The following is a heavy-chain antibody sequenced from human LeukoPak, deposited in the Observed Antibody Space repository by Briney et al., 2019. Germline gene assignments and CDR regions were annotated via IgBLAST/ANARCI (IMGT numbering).Heavy chain of an antibody. CDR1: GGTFSSYA. CDR3: ASQLPYSSGWYSPLDY. CDR2: IIPILGIA. Sequence: SVKVSCKASGGTFSSYAISWVRQAPGQGLEWMGRIIPILGIANYAQKFQGGVTITADKSTSTAYMELSSLRSEDTAVYYCASQLPYSSGWYSPLDYWGQGTLVTVSS. V-gene: IGHV1-69*04. J-gene: IGHJ4*02. D-gene: IGHD6-19*01.